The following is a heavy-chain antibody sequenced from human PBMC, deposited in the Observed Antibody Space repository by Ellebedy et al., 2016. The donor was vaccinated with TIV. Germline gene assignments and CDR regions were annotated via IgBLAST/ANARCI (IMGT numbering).Heavy chain of an antibody. V-gene: IGHV3-11*06. CDR2: ISPSSTYT. D-gene: IGHD3-3*01. CDR1: GFTFSNYY. CDR3: AREGNDDWSGFYDY. J-gene: IGHJ4*01. Sequence: GESLKISCAASGFTFSNYYLTWIRQTPEKGLEWVSYISPSSTYTSYADSVQGRFPISRDDAKTSVYLHMHSLRAEDTAVYFCAREGNDDWSGFYDYWGQGILDTVSS.